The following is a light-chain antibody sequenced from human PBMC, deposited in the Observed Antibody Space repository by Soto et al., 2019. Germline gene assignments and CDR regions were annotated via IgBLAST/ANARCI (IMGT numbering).Light chain of an antibody. J-gene: IGKJ4*01. CDR2: DAS. Sequence: PGERATLSCRASQSVSSYLAWYQQKPGQAPRLLIYDASNRATGIPARFSGSGSGTDFTLTISSLEPEDFAIYYCQQRSNWPPVTFGGGNKVEIK. V-gene: IGKV3-11*01. CDR1: QSVSSY. CDR3: QQRSNWPPVT.